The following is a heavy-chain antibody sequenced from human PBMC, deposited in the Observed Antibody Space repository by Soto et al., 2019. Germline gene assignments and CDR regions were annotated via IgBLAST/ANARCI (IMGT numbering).Heavy chain of an antibody. D-gene: IGHD2-15*01. CDR1: GDTFTTHT. J-gene: IGHJ6*04. CDR2: IIPLLGIT. V-gene: IGHV1-69*08. Sequence: QVQLVQSGTAVKRPGTSVRVSCQASGDTFTTHTITWVRQAPGQEPEWVGRIIPLLGITDYAQKFQGRVTISVDRSTSTAYLVLSRLTSDDTALYYCARDQYCSVSTCFGYPDVLGGGTAFIVSS. CDR3: ARDQYCSVSTCFGYPDV.